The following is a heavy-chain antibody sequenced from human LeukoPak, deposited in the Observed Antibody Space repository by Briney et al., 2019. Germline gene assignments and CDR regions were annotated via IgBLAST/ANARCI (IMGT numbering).Heavy chain of an antibody. V-gene: IGHV4-4*07. CDR3: VKDSSGSSVARGWFDP. CDR1: GGSISSYY. D-gene: IGHD3-10*01. CDR2: IYTTEST. Sequence: SETLSLTCTVSGGSISSYYWSWIRQPAGKGLEWIGRIYTTESTNYNPSLKSRVTLSVDTSRNQFSLKLSSVTAADTAVYYCVKDSSGSSVARGWFDPWGQGILVTVSS. J-gene: IGHJ5*02.